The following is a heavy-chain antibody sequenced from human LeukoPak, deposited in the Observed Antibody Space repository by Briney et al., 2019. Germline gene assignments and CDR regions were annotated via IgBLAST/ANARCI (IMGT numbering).Heavy chain of an antibody. D-gene: IGHD3-3*01. V-gene: IGHV4-59*01. J-gene: IGHJ4*02. CDR1: GDSISSYY. Sequence: SETLSLTCTVSGDSISSYYWRWIRQPPGKGLEWIGYIYDSGSTNYNPSLKSRVTISIDTSKNQFSLKLSSVTAADTAVYYSARGGFLFDYWGQGILVIASS. CDR3: ARGGFLFDY. CDR2: IYDSGST.